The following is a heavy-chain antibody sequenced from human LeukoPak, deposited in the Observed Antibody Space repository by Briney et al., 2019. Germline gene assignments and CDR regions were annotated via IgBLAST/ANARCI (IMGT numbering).Heavy chain of an antibody. D-gene: IGHD1-1*01. J-gene: IGHJ4*02. CDR1: GFTFSSYW. CDR3: ARDKIEGPTKLDY. Sequence: PGGSLGLSCAASGFTFSSYWMSWVRQAPGKGLEWVANIKQDESEKYYVDSVKGRFTISRDNAKNSLYLQMNSLRAEDTAVYYCARDKIEGPTKLDYWGQGILVTVSS. V-gene: IGHV3-7*01. CDR2: IKQDESEK.